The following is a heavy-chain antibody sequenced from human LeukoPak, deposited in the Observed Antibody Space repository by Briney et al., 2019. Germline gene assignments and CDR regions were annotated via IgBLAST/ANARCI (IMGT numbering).Heavy chain of an antibody. Sequence: PGGSLGLSCAASGFTFSSYSMNWVRQAPGKGLEWVSYISSSGTAIYYADSVKGRFTISRDNGRNSLYLQMNSLRDEDTAVYYCAREPYCSGGSCYRHFDYWGQGTLVTVSS. CDR1: GFTFSSYS. V-gene: IGHV3-48*02. J-gene: IGHJ4*02. CDR2: ISSSGTAI. D-gene: IGHD2-15*01. CDR3: AREPYCSGGSCYRHFDY.